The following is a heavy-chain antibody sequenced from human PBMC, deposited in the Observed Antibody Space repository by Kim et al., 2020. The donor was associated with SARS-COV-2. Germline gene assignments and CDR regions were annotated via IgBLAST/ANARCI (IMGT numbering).Heavy chain of an antibody. V-gene: IGHV4-39*07. CDR3: VKVDEEFDN. Sequence: SETLSLTCTVSGGSIISSTHYWGWVRQAPGKGLEWIGSVSDDGKTWYDPSIKSRVTLSIDKSNNQFFLRLTSVTAADTAVYFCVKVDEEFDNWGQGTLVT. CDR2: VSDDGKT. CDR1: GGSIISSTHY. J-gene: IGHJ4*02.